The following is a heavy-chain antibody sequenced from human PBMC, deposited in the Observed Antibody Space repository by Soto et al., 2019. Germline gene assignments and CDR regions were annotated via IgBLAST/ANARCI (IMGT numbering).Heavy chain of an antibody. CDR3: ARFIWNYLIDY. J-gene: IGHJ4*02. CDR1: GGYISSGDYY. V-gene: IGHV4-30-4*01. CDR2: NYYRGST. D-gene: IGHD1-7*01. Sequence: QVQLQEAGPGLVKPSQTLSLTCPVSGGYISSGDYYWSWIRQPPGKGLEWIGYNYYRGSTYYNPSLKSRVTISVDTYKNQFSLKLSSVTAADTAVYYCARFIWNYLIDYWGQGTLVTVSS.